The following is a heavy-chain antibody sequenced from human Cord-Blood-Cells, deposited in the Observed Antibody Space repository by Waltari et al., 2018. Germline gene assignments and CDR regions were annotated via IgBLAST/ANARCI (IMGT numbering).Heavy chain of an antibody. D-gene: IGHD6-13*01. CDR3: ATASGIAAAGVAFDY. J-gene: IGHJ4*02. CDR1: GYSFTSYW. CDR2: IYPGDSDT. V-gene: IGHV5-51*01. Sequence: EVQLVQSGAEVKKPGESLKISCKGSGYSFTSYWIGWVRQMPGKGLEWLGIIYPGDSDTRYSPSFQGQVPISADKSISTAYLQWSSLKASDTAMYYCATASGIAAAGVAFDYWGQGTLVTVSS.